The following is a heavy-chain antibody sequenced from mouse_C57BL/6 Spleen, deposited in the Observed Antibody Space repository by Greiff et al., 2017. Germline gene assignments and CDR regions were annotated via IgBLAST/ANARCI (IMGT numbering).Heavy chain of an antibody. CDR3: ARPIYYGNYDY. CDR1: GYTFTSYW. V-gene: IGHV1-55*01. CDR2: IYPGSGST. Sequence: QVQLQQSGAELVKPGASVKVSCKASGYTFTSYWITWVKQRPGQGLEWIGDIYPGSGSTNYNEKFKSKATLTVDTSSSTAYMQLSSLTSEDSAVYYCARPIYYGNYDYWGQGTTLTVSS. D-gene: IGHD2-1*01. J-gene: IGHJ2*01.